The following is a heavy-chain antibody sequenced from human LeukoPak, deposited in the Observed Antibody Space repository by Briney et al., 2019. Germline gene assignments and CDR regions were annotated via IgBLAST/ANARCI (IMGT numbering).Heavy chain of an antibody. J-gene: IGHJ4*02. CDR3: ARENSGSYREFDY. D-gene: IGHD1-26*01. CDR1: GGSISSYY. CDR2: IYTSGST. V-gene: IGHV4-4*07. Sequence: SETLYLTCTVSGGSISSYYWSWIRQPAGKGLEWIGRIYTSGSTYYNASLKSRVSMSVDTSKDQFSLKLSSVTAADTAVFYCARENSGSYREFDYWGQGTLVTVSS.